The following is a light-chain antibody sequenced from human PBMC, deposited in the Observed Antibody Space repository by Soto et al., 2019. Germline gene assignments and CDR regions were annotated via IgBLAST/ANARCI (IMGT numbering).Light chain of an antibody. CDR3: MQVLQIPVT. J-gene: IGKJ3*01. CDR1: QSLLHSDGYNY. CDR2: LGS. V-gene: IGKV2-28*01. Sequence: DIVVTQSPLSLPATPGEPASISCRSSQSLLHSDGYNYLDWYLQKPGQSPQLLIQLGSMRASGVPDRFSGSVSGTDFTLKISRVEAEDVGVYYCMQVLQIPVTFGPGTKVDI.